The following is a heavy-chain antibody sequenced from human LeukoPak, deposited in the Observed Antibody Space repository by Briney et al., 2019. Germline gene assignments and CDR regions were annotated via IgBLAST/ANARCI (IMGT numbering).Heavy chain of an antibody. CDR2: ISSSGNSI. D-gene: IGHD2-15*01. V-gene: IGHV3-48*03. J-gene: IGHJ4*02. CDR3: ARVIWDCSGTTCYENFDY. CDR1: GSTFSSYE. Sequence: GGSLRLSCAASGSTFSSYEMNWVRQAPGKGLEWVSYISSSGNSIYYADSVRGRFTISRDNAKNSLYLQMNSLRAEDTAVYYCARVIWDCSGTTCYENFDYWGQGTLVTVSS.